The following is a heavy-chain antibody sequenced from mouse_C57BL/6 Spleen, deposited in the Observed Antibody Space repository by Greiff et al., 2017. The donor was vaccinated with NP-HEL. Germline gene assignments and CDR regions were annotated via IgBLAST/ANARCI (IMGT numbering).Heavy chain of an antibody. CDR2: ILPGSGST. J-gene: IGHJ4*01. CDR3: ASKVITTVVATNAMDY. Sequence: QVQLQQSGAELMKPGASVKLSCKATGYTFTGYWIEWVKQRPGHGLEWIGEILPGSGSTNYNEKFKGKATFTADTSSNTAYMQLSSLTTEDSAIYYCASKVITTVVATNAMDYWGQGTSVTVSS. V-gene: IGHV1-9*01. D-gene: IGHD1-1*01. CDR1: GYTFTGYW.